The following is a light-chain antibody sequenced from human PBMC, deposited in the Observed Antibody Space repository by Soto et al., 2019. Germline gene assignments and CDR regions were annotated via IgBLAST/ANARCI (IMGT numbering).Light chain of an antibody. V-gene: IGLV2-14*01. Sequence: QSVLTQPASVSGSPGQSITISCTGTSSAVGGYNYVSWYQQHPGKAPKLMIYEVSNRPTGVSNRFSGSKSGNTASLTISGPQAEDEADYYCSSYTSSSTLVFGGGTKATVL. CDR3: SSYTSSSTLV. CDR1: SSAVGGYNY. CDR2: EVS. J-gene: IGLJ2*01.